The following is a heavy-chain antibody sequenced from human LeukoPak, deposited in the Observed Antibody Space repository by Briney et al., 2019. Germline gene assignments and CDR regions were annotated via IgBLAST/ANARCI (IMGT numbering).Heavy chain of an antibody. CDR2: INHSGST. CDR3: ARGYVRSGYTY. Sequence: QPSETLSLTCAVYGGSFSGYYWSWIRQPPGKGLEWIGEINHSGSTNYNPSLKSRVTISVDTSKNQFSLKLSSVTAADTAVYYCARGYVRSGYTYWGQGTLVTVSS. CDR1: GGSFSGYY. V-gene: IGHV4-34*01. J-gene: IGHJ4*02. D-gene: IGHD3-22*01.